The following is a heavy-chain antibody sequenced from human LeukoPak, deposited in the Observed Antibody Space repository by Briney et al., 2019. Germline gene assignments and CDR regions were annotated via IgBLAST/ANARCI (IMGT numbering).Heavy chain of an antibody. CDR2: ISAYNGHT. J-gene: IGHJ5*02. CDR1: GYTFTSYG. D-gene: IGHD3-10*01. CDR3: ARDSREVLLWFGEFSP. V-gene: IGHV1-18*01. Sequence: GASVKVSCKASGYTFTSYGISWVRQAPGQGLEWMGWISAYNGHTKYAQKFQGRATMTTDTSTSTAFMELRSLRSDDTAVYYCARDSREVLLWFGEFSPWGQGTLVTVSS.